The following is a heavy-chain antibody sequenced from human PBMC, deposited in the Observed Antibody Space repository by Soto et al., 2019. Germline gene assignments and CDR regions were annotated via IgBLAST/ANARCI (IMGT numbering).Heavy chain of an antibody. CDR1: GFTFSSYG. Sequence: GGSLRLSCAASGFTFSSYGMHWVRQAPGKGLEWVAVISYDGSNKYYADSVKGRFTISRDNSKNTLYLQMNSLRAEDTAVYYCAKDLSLMTTVLCDYWGQGTLVTVSS. CDR3: AKDLSLMTTVLCDY. J-gene: IGHJ4*02. CDR2: ISYDGSNK. V-gene: IGHV3-30*18. D-gene: IGHD4-4*01.